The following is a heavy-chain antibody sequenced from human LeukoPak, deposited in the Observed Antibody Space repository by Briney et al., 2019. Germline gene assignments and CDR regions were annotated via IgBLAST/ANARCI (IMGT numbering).Heavy chain of an antibody. CDR1: GFTFSSYG. Sequence: PGGSLRLSCAASGFTFSSYGMHWVRQAPGKGLEWVAFIRYDASNKYYADSVKGRFTISRDNSKNTLYLQMNSLRAEDTAVYYCAKDLGYYDFWSGRDEDWFDPWGQGTLVTVSS. V-gene: IGHV3-30*02. CDR3: AKDLGYYDFWSGRDEDWFDP. D-gene: IGHD3-3*01. J-gene: IGHJ5*02. CDR2: IRYDASNK.